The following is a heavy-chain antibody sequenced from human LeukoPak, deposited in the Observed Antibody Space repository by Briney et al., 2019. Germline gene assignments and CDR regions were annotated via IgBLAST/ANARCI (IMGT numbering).Heavy chain of an antibody. CDR3: ARDLDGLRFLERLLPQDY. CDR2: INPNSGGT. D-gene: IGHD3-3*01. Sequence: ASVKVSCKASGYIFTGYYMHWVRQAPGQGLEWMGWINPNSGGTNYAQKFQGRVTMTRDTSISTAYMELSRLRSDDTAVYYCARDLDGLRFLERLLPQDYWGQGTLVTVSS. V-gene: IGHV1-2*02. CDR1: GYIFTGYY. J-gene: IGHJ4*02.